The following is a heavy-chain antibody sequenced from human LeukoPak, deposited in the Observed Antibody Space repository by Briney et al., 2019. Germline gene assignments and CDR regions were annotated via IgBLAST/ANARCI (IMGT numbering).Heavy chain of an antibody. J-gene: IGHJ4*02. V-gene: IGHV4-39*07. Sequence: TSETLSLTCTVSGGSISSSSYYWGWIRQPPGKGLEWIGSIYYSGSIYYNPSLKSRVTVSVDTSKNQFSLKLSSVTAADTAVYYCARGFMSGYCSGGFCIANFDYWGQGTLVTVSS. CDR3: ARGFMSGYCSGGFCIANFDY. D-gene: IGHD2-15*01. CDR1: GGSISSSSYY. CDR2: IYYSGSI.